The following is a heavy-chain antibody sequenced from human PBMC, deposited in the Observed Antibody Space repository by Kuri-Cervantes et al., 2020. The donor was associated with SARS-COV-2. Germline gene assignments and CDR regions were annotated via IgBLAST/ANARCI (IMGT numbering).Heavy chain of an antibody. CDR1: GFTFSSYG. Sequence: GSLKISCAASGFTFSSYGMHWVRQAPGKGLEWVAVISYDGSNKYYADSVKGRLTISRDNSKNTLYLQMNSLRAEDTAVYYCAKLPVGATVGDYWGQGTLVTVSS. V-gene: IGHV3-30*18. D-gene: IGHD1-26*01. J-gene: IGHJ4*02. CDR3: AKLPVGATVGDY. CDR2: ISYDGSNK.